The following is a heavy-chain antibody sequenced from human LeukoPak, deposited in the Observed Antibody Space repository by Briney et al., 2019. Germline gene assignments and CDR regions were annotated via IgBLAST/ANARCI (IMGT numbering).Heavy chain of an antibody. CDR2: ISGSGGNT. V-gene: IGHV3-23*01. D-gene: IGHD5-24*01. J-gene: IGHJ4*02. CDR3: KMGDGSPPLGQ. Sequence: RPGGSLRLSCSASGFTFSNYILGWVRQAPGKGLQWVSAISGSGGNTYYADSVKGRFTISRDNSRNTLYLQRNSLRAEDTAIYYCKMGDGSPPLGQWGQGTLVTVSS. CDR1: GFTFSNYI.